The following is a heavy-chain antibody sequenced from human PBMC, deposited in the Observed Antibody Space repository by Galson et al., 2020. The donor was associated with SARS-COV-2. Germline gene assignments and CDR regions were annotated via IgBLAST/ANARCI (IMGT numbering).Heavy chain of an antibody. CDR2: INWNGART. J-gene: IGHJ4*02. CDR1: GFAFDDYG. CDR3: ARDSLYESGGPLYDGGTYFFDF. D-gene: IGHD3-22*01. Sequence: GESLQISCVVSGFAFDDYGMAWVRQAPGKGLEWLSTINWNGARTDYADSVKGRFTISRDNAKNSLFLQMNSLRVEDTALYYCARDSLYESGGPLYDGGTYFFDFWGQGALVTVSS. V-gene: IGHV3-20*04.